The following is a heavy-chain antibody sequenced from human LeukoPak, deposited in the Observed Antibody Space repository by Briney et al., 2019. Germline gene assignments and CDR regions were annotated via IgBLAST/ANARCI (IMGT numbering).Heavy chain of an antibody. V-gene: IGHV1-69*05. D-gene: IGHD3-22*01. CDR3: ARGSGDSSGYYSTQGYYFDY. CDR1: GGTFISYA. Sequence: ASVKVSCMASGGTFISYAISWVRQAPGQGREWMGGIIPIFGTANYAQKFQGRVTITTDESTSTAYMELSSLRSEDTAVYYCARGSGDSSGYYSTQGYYFDYWGQGTLVTVSS. J-gene: IGHJ4*02. CDR2: IIPIFGTA.